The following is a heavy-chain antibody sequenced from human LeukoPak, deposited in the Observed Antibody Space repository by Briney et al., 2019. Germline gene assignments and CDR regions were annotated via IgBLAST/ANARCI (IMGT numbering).Heavy chain of an antibody. J-gene: IGHJ4*02. V-gene: IGHV3-7*01. CDR3: ARSSGYAFWN. CDR1: GFTFNTYA. Sequence: GGSLRLSCAASGFTFNTYAMSWVRQAPGKGLEWVANVKQDGSEKYYVDSVKGRFTISRDNAKNSLYLQLNSLRAEDTAVYYCARSSGYAFWNWGQGILVTVSS. D-gene: IGHD3-22*01. CDR2: VKQDGSEK.